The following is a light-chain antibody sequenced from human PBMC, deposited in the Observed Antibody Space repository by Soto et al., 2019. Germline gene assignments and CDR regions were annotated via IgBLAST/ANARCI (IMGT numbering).Light chain of an antibody. Sequence: DIQMTQSPSTLSGSVGYRVTITCRASQTISSWLAWYQQKTGKAPKILIYKASTLKSGVPSRFRGSGSGTEFTLTISSLQPDDFKTYYCQHYNSYSEAFGQGTKVDIK. CDR2: KAS. J-gene: IGKJ1*01. CDR3: QHYNSYSEA. V-gene: IGKV1-5*03. CDR1: QTISSW.